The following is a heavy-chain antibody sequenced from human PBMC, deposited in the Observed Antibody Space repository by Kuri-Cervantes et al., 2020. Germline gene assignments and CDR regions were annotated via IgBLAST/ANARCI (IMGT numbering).Heavy chain of an antibody. CDR1: GFTFSSYD. V-gene: IGHV3-13*01. CDR2: IGTAGDT. Sequence: GESLKISCAASGFTFSSYDMHWVRQATGKGLEWVSAIGTAGDTYYPGSVKGRFTISRENAKXSLYLQMNSLRAGDTAVYYCARGAYSSSGYGGYFDYWGQGTLVTVSS. CDR3: ARGAYSSSGYGGYFDY. J-gene: IGHJ4*02. D-gene: IGHD6-13*01.